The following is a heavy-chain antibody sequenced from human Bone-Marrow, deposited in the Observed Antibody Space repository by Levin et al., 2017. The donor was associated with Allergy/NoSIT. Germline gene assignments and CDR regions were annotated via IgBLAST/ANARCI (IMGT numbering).Heavy chain of an antibody. CDR2: IFSSGST. CDR1: ADSIDGYY. D-gene: IGHD2-2*01. V-gene: IGHV4-59*01. CDR3: VSGTRSYYFDY. Sequence: KASETLSLTCTVSADSIDGYYWSWIRQAPGKGLEWIGYIFSSGSTYSNPSLQSRVTILIDTSKKHISLSLSSVTAADTAVYFCVSGTRSYYFDYWSQGSLVTVSS. J-gene: IGHJ4*02.